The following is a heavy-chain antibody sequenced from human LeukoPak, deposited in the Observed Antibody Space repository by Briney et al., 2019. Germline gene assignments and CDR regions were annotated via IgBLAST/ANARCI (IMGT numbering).Heavy chain of an antibody. CDR3: ARGITATFYAFDI. Sequence: GGSLRLSCAASTFAVGGKLMSWVRQAPGKGLEWVSIIYSGGNTYYADSVKGRFTISRDNSKNTLYLQMNSLRPEDTAVYYCARGITATFYAFDIWGQGTMVTVSS. CDR2: IYSGGNT. J-gene: IGHJ3*02. V-gene: IGHV3-66*02. D-gene: IGHD3-16*01. CDR1: TFAVGGKL.